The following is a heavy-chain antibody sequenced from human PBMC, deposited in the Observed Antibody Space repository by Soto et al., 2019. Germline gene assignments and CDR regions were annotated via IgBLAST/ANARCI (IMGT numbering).Heavy chain of an antibody. D-gene: IGHD4-17*01. CDR3: ARLAVTTFAPPGMDV. Sequence: ASVKVSCKASGYTFTSYAMHWVRQAPGQRLEWMGWINAGNGNTKYSQKFQGRVTITRDTSASTAYMELSSLRSEDTAVYYCARLAVTTFAPPGMDVWGQGTTVTVSS. V-gene: IGHV1-3*01. J-gene: IGHJ6*02. CDR1: GYTFTSYA. CDR2: INAGNGNT.